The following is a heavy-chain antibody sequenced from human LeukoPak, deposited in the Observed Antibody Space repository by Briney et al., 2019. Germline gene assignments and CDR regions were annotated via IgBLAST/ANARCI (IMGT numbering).Heavy chain of an antibody. V-gene: IGHV3-23*01. CDR3: AKDLTVSTVTTVSYYYGMDV. J-gene: IGHJ6*02. CDR2: ISTNGGST. D-gene: IGHD4-17*01. Sequence: QSGGSLRLSCAASGFTFSSYAMSWVRQAPGKGLEWVSGISTNGGSTYYADSVKGRFTISRDNSKNTLYLQMNSLRAEDTAVYYCAKDLTVSTVTTVSYYYGMDVWGQGTTVTVSS. CDR1: GFTFSSYA.